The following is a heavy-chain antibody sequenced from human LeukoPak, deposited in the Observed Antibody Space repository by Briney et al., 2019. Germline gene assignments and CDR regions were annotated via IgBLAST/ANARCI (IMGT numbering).Heavy chain of an antibody. D-gene: IGHD2-15*01. CDR3: IKEAGYCSGGGCYRWFDS. CDR2: ISTGGSTM. J-gene: IGHJ5*01. V-gene: IGHV3-48*01. CDR1: GFTFRSYC. Sequence: GGSLRLSCGASGFTFRSYCMSWVRQAPGKGLEWISYISTGGSTMYYADSVKGRFTIARDDAQNSLSLQMNSLRADDTAVYYCIKEAGYCSGGGCYRWFDSWGQGTLVTVSS.